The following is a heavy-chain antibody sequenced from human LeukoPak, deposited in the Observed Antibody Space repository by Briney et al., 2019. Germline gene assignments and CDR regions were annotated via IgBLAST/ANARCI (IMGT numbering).Heavy chain of an antibody. V-gene: IGHV1-69*13. D-gene: IGHD4-11*01. CDR2: IIPIFGKA. CDR1: GGPFLSYA. J-gene: IGHJ4*02. CDR3: ARSPTTVTTLDY. Sequence: SVKVSCKASGGPFLSYAINWVRQAPGQGLEWMGGIIPIFGKATYAQNFQGRLTITADESTSTAYMELSSLRSEDTAMFYCARSPTTVTTLDYWGQGTLVTVSS.